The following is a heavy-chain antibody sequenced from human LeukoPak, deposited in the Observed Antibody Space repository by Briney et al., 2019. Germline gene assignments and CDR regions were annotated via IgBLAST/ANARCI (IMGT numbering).Heavy chain of an antibody. CDR2: ISAYNGNT. J-gene: IGHJ4*02. CDR3: ARYAYCTNGVCRYSGRDY. CDR1: RYTFTSYG. D-gene: IGHD2-8*01. Sequence: GASVKVSCKASRYTFTSYGISWVRQAPGQGLEWMGWISAYNGNTNYAQKLQGRVTMTTDTSTSTAYMELRSLRSDDTAVYYGARYAYCTNGVCRYSGRDYWGQGTLVTVSS. V-gene: IGHV1-18*01.